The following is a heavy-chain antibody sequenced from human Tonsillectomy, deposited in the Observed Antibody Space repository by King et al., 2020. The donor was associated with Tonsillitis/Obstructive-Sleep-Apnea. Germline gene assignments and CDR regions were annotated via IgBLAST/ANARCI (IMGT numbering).Heavy chain of an antibody. J-gene: IGHJ5*02. CDR2: TYPGDSHT. CDR1: GYSFTTSW. D-gene: IGHD3-3*01. V-gene: IGHV5-51*01. CDR3: ARRGFLEWQNWFDP. Sequence: GQLVQSGAEVKKPGESLKISCKGFGYSFTTSWIGWVRQMPGKDLEWMGITYPGDSHTRSSPSFPGQVTISADKSLSAAYLQWSSLKASDTAMYYCARRGFLEWQNWFDPWGQGTLVTVSS.